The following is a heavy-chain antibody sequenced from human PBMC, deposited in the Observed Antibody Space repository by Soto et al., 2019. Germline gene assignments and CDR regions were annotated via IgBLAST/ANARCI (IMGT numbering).Heavy chain of an antibody. V-gene: IGHV4-59*01. J-gene: IGHJ4*02. CDR2: IYHSGST. Sequence: SETLSLTCAVSGGSITSYYWSWIRQAPGKGLEWIGYIYHSGSTDYNPSLKSRVTMSLDTSKNQVSLRLTSVTAADTAVYYCAREDLTGFFDYWGQGTLVTVSS. CDR1: GGSITSYY. CDR3: AREDLTGFFDY.